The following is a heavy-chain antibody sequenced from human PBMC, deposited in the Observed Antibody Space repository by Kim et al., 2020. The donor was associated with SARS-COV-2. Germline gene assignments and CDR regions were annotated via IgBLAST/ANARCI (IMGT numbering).Heavy chain of an antibody. J-gene: IGHJ4*02. V-gene: IGHV1-3*01. CDR3: TREDY. Sequence: AGSGNTQYSQTFQGRVTIIRDTSADTVYMDLRSLTSEDTAVYYCTREDYWGQGTLVTVSS. CDR2: AGSGNT.